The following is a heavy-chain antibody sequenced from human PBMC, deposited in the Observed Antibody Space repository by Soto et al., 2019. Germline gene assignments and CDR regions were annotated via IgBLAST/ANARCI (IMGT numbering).Heavy chain of an antibody. CDR1: GGSISTYS. D-gene: IGHD3-10*01. J-gene: IGHJ6*03. CDR2: IYYNGNT. V-gene: IGHV4-59*08. Sequence: SETLSLTCTVSGGSISTYSWTWIRQPPGKGLEYIGSIYYNGNTDYSPALKSRLTLSMDLSSNLLSLRLSSVTAADTAVYYCARRQTWVGNYHMDVWGKGTTVTVSS. CDR3: ARRQTWVGNYHMDV.